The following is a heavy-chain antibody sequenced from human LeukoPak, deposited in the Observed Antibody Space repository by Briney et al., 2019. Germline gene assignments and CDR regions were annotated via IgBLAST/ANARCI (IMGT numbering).Heavy chain of an antibody. CDR1: GGTFSSYA. CDR3: ARAHVCSSTSCPQDYYYYYMDV. Sequence: GASVKVSCTASGGTFSSYAISWVRQAPGQGLEWMGGIIPIFGTANYAQKFQGRVTITTDESTSTAYMELSSLRSEDTAVYYCARAHVCSSTSCPQDYYYYYMDVWGKGTTVTVSS. CDR2: IIPIFGTA. D-gene: IGHD2-2*01. J-gene: IGHJ6*03. V-gene: IGHV1-69*05.